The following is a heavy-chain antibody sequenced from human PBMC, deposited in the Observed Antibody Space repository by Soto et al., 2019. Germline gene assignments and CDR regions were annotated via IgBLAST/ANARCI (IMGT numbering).Heavy chain of an antibody. CDR3: ARHVRGYSYGSHDNYFDY. D-gene: IGHD5-18*01. CDR1: GPSISSYY. CDR2: IYYSGST. V-gene: IGHV4-59*08. J-gene: IGHJ4*02. Sequence: SETLSLTCPVSGPSISSYYWSWIRQPPGKGLEWIGYIYYSGSTNYNPSLKSRVTISVDTSKNQFSLKLSSVTAADTAVYYCARHVRGYSYGSHDNYFDYWGQGTLVTVSS.